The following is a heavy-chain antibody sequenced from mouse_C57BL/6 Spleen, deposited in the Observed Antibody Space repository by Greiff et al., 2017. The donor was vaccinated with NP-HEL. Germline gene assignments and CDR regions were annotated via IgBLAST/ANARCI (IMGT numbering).Heavy chain of an antibody. J-gene: IGHJ2*01. V-gene: IGHV10-1*01. Sequence: EVQVVESGGGLVQPKGSLKLSCAASGFSFNTYAMNWVRQAPGKGLEWVARIRSKSNNYATYYADSVKDRFTISRDDSESMLYLQMNNLKTEDTAMYYCVRQDFYYFDYWGQGTTLTVSS. CDR2: IRSKSNNYAT. CDR3: VRQDFYYFDY. CDR1: GFSFNTYA.